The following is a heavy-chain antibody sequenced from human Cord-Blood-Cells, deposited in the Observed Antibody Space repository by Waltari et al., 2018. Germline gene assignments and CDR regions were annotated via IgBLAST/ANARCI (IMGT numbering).Heavy chain of an antibody. J-gene: IGHJ2*01. V-gene: IGHV3-23*04. CDR1: GFTFSSYA. CDR2: ISGSGGST. CDR3: AKREANWGSRGHFDL. Sequence: EVQLVESGGGLVQPGGSLRLSCAASGFTFSSYAMSWVRQAPGKGLEWVSAISGSGGSTYYADSVKCPFTISRDNSKTTLYLQMNSLRAGDTAVYYCAKREANWGSRGHFDLWGRGTLVTVSS. D-gene: IGHD7-27*01.